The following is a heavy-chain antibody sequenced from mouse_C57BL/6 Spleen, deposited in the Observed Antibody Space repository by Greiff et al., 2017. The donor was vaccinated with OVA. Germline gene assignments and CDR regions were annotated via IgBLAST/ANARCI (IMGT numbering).Heavy chain of an antibody. V-gene: IGHV1-59*01. Sequence: QVQLQQPGAELVRPGTSVKLSCKASGYTFTSYWMHWVKQRPGQGLEWIGVIDPSDSYTNYNQKFKGKATLTVDTSSSTAYMQLSSLTSEDSAVYSCAFYYDYETWFAYWSQGTLVTVS. D-gene: IGHD2-4*01. J-gene: IGHJ3*01. CDR3: AFYYDYETWFAY. CDR1: GYTFTSYW. CDR2: IDPSDSYT.